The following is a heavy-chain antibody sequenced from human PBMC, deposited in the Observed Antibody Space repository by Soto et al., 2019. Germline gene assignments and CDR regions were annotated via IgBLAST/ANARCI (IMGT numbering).Heavy chain of an antibody. CDR2: TYYRSKWYN. Sequence: SQTLSLTCAISGDSVSINSAAWNLIRQSPSRGLEWLGRTYYRSKWYNDYAVSVKSRITINPDTSKNQFSLQLNSVTPGDTAVYYCARVSIAARPDWYFDLWGRGTLVTVSS. CDR3: ARVSIAARPDWYFDL. CDR1: GDSVSINSAA. J-gene: IGHJ2*01. V-gene: IGHV6-1*01. D-gene: IGHD6-6*01.